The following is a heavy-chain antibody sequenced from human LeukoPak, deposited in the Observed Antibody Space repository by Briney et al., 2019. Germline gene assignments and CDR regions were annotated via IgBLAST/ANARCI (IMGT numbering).Heavy chain of an antibody. V-gene: IGHV3-33*01. CDR2: IRYDGSKT. CDR3: ARDRNSGYSGYAFDC. J-gene: IGHJ4*02. D-gene: IGHD5-12*01. Sequence: GGSLRLSCTASGFTFSSYGMHWVRQTPGKGLEWVAVIRYDGSKTYYADSVKGRFTISRDDSKNTLYLQMNGLRAEDTAVYYCARDRNSGYSGYAFDCWGQGTLVTVSS. CDR1: GFTFSSYG.